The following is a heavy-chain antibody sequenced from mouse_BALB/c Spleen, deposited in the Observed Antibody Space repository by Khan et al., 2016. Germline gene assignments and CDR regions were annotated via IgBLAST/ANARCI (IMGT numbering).Heavy chain of an antibody. Sequence: QVQLQQSGAELMKPGASVKISCKATGYTFSSYWIEWVKQRPGHGLEWIGEILPGSDSTNYDEKFKGKATFTADTSSNTAYMQLSSVTSEDSAVYYCARSRLYFDYWGQGTTLTVSS. V-gene: IGHV1-9*01. CDR3: ARSRLYFDY. CDR2: ILPGSDST. D-gene: IGHD3-2*02. CDR1: GYTFSSYW. J-gene: IGHJ2*01.